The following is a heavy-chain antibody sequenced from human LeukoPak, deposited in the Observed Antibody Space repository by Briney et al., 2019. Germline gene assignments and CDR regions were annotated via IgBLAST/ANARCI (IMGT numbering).Heavy chain of an antibody. CDR1: GFTFSSYA. CDR3: AKRASGSGTSLYYFDY. V-gene: IGHV3-23*01. CDR2: ISNSGGST. J-gene: IGHJ4*02. Sequence: GGSLRLSCAASGFTFSSYAMSWVRQAPGKGLEWVSVISNSGGSTFYADSVKGRFTISRDNSKNTLYLQMNSLRAEDTAVYYCAKRASGSGTSLYYFDYWGQGTLVTVSS. D-gene: IGHD3-10*01.